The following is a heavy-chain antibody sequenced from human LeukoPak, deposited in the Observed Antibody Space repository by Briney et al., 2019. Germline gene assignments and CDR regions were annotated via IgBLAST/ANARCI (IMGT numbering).Heavy chain of an antibody. CDR3: ASTIFGVVMGLDY. CDR2: IIPILGTA. V-gene: IGHV1-69*01. Sequence: SVKVSCKASGGTFSRYAISWVRQAPGQGLEWVGGIIPILGTANYAQKFQGRVTITADESTSTAYMELSSLRSEDTAVYYCASTIFGVVMGLDYWGQGTLVTVSS. D-gene: IGHD3-3*01. J-gene: IGHJ4*02. CDR1: GGTFSRYA.